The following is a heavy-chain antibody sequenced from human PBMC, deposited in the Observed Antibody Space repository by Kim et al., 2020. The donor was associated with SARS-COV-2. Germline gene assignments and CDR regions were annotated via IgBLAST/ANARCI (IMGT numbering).Heavy chain of an antibody. CDR1: GYTFMNYD. J-gene: IGHJ6*03. CDR2: MNPNTGDR. Sequence: ASVKVSCKASGYTFMNYDINWVRQATGQGLEWMGWMNPNTGDRVYGQKFHGRIMLTTNTSVSTVYMELTTLGAEDTAVYFCARAVKQLVRPTIFSYYYYMDGWGKGTTVTVSS. CDR3: ARAVKQLVRPTIFSYYYYMDG. D-gene: IGHD6-13*01. V-gene: IGHV1-8*01.